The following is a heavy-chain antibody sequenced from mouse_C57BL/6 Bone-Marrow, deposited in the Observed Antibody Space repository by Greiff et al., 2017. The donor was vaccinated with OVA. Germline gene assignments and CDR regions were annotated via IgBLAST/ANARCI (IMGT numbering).Heavy chain of an antibody. CDR1: GYTFTSYW. D-gene: IGHD2-5*01. CDR3: YFPYSNYYDY. CDR2: IHPSDSDT. Sequence: QMQLKQPGAELVKPGASVKVSCKASGYTFTSYWMHWVKQRPGKGLEWIGRIHPSDSDTNYNQKFKGKATLTVDKSSSTAYMQLSSLTSEDSAVYYCYFPYSNYYDYLGQGTTLTVSS. V-gene: IGHV1-74*01. J-gene: IGHJ2*01.